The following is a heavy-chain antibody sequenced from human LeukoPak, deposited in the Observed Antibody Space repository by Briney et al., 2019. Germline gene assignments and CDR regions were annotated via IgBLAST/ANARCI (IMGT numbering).Heavy chain of an antibody. CDR3: AKDKSMVRELDY. V-gene: IGHV3-30*02. Sequence: GGSLRLSCAASGFTFSKYGMHWVRQAPGKGLEWLTFIQYDGNNKYYSDSVKGRFTISRDSSKNTLFLQMNSLRAEDTAVYYCAKDKSMVRELDYWGQGTLVTVSS. D-gene: IGHD3-10*01. CDR2: IQYDGNNK. J-gene: IGHJ4*02. CDR1: GFTFSKYG.